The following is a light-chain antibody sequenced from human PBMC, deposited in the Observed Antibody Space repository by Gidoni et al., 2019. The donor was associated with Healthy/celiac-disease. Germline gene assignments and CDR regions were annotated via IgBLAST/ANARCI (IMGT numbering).Light chain of an antibody. Sequence: IVMTQSPDSLAVSLGEGATINCKSSQSVLYSSNNKNYLAWYQQKPGQPPKLLIYWASTRESGVPDRFSGSGSGTGFTLTISSLQAEDVAVYYCQQYYSTPYTFGQGTKLEIK. CDR1: QSVLYSSNNKNY. V-gene: IGKV4-1*01. CDR2: WAS. J-gene: IGKJ2*01. CDR3: QQYYSTPYT.